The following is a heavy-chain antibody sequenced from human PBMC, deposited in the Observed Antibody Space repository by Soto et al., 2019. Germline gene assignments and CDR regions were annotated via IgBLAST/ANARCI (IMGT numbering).Heavy chain of an antibody. D-gene: IGHD2-15*01. J-gene: IGHJ4*02. CDR2: ISYDGSNK. V-gene: IGHV3-30*18. Sequence: QVPLVESGGGVVQPGRSLRLSCAASGFTFSSYGMHWVRQAPGKGLEWVAVISYDGSNKNYADSVKGRFTISRDNSKNTLYLQRNSLRAEDTAVYYCAKDRNIVVVVAPLDYWGQGTLVTVSS. CDR3: AKDRNIVVVVAPLDY. CDR1: GFTFSSYG.